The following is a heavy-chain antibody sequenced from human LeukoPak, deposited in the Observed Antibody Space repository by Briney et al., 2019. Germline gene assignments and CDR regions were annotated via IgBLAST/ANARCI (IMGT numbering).Heavy chain of an antibody. Sequence: GGSLRLSCAASGFTFSSYAMHWVRQAPGKGLEWVAVISYDGSNKYYADSVKGRFTISRDNSKNTLYLQMNSLRAEDTAVYYCARESYGSGSSNDGGWFDPWGQGTLVTVSS. J-gene: IGHJ5*02. CDR3: ARESYGSGSSNDGGWFDP. CDR2: ISYDGSNK. V-gene: IGHV3-30-3*01. CDR1: GFTFSSYA. D-gene: IGHD3-10*01.